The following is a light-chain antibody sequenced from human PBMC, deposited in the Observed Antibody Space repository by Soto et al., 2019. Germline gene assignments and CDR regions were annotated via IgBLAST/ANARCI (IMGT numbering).Light chain of an antibody. J-gene: IGKJ1*01. V-gene: IGKV3-20*01. Sequence: DIVSTQSPGTQSLSVGERATLSYRTSQSVSSSYLAWYQQKPGQAPRLLIYGASSRATGIPDRFSGGGSGTEFTVTISSLQSEDFAVYHCQQYGASPWTFGQGTKVDI. CDR2: GAS. CDR3: QQYGASPWT. CDR1: QSVSSSY.